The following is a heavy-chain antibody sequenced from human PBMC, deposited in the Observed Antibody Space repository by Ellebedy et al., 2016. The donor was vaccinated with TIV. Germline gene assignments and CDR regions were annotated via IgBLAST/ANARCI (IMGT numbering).Heavy chain of an antibody. CDR1: GGSISSGPYN. CDR2: FYYGGST. D-gene: IGHD3-10*01. V-gene: IGHV4-39*01. Sequence: SETLSLXXTVSGGSISSGPYNWAWIRQPPGKGLERIGNFYYGGSTSYNPSLDNRVTISVDTSMNQLSLRLSSVTAADTAVYFCARHLDKTAYYLSPFDYWGQGSLVTVSS. J-gene: IGHJ4*02. CDR3: ARHLDKTAYYLSPFDY.